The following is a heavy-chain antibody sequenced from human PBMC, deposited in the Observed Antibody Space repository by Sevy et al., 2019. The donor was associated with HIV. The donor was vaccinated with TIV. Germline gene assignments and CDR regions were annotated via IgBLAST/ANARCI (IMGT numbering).Heavy chain of an antibody. CDR3: ARGAVPYFQH. CDR2: IKQDGSEK. CDR1: RFTFSSYW. Sequence: GGSLRLSCAASRFTFSSYWMSWVRQAPGKGLEWVANIKQDGSEKYYVDSVKGRFTISRDNAKNSLYLQMNSLRAEDTAVYYSARGAVPYFQHWGQGTLVTVSS. D-gene: IGHD2-2*01. J-gene: IGHJ1*01. V-gene: IGHV3-7*01.